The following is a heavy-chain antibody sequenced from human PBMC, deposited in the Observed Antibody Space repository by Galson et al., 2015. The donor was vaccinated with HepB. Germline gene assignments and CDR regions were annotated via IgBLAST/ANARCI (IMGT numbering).Heavy chain of an antibody. D-gene: IGHD6-19*01. Sequence: SCKASGYTFTSYAMHWVRQAPGQRLEWMGWINAGNGNTKYSQKFQGRVTITRDTSASTAYMELSSLRSEDTAVYYCARVRAVAAHLFDYWGQGTLVTVSS. CDR2: INAGNGNT. CDR1: GYTFTSYA. CDR3: ARVRAVAAHLFDY. V-gene: IGHV1-3*01. J-gene: IGHJ4*02.